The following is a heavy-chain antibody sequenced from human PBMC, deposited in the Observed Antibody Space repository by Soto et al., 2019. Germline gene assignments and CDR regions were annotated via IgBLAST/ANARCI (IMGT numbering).Heavy chain of an antibody. J-gene: IGHJ6*02. CDR1: GFTFESYG. D-gene: IGHD3-3*01. CDR3: ANREGQAWSRDHFYYYAREV. V-gene: IGHV3-30*18. CDR2: ISHEGVMK. Sequence: QVQLVESGGGVVQPGRSLRLSCTASGFTFESYGMHWVRQTPGKGLEWLAYISHEGVMKFYAGSVKGPFTISRDNSKNTLYLQLSSLRADYTAVYYLANREGQAWSRDHFYYYAREVWGRGTTVTVSS.